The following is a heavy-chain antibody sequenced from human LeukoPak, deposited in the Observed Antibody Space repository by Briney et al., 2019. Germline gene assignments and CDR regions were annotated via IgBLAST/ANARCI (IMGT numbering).Heavy chain of an antibody. CDR2: ISGSGGST. V-gene: IGHV3-23*01. D-gene: IGHD2-8*02. J-gene: IGHJ3*02. CDR3: AKDIVLVVYAINGAFDI. Sequence: GGSLRLSCAASGFTFSSCAMSWVRQAPGKGLEWVSAISGSGGSTYYADSVKGRFTISRDNSKNTLYLQMNSLRAEDTAVYYCAKDIVLVVYAINGAFDIWGQGTMVTVSS. CDR1: GFTFSSCA.